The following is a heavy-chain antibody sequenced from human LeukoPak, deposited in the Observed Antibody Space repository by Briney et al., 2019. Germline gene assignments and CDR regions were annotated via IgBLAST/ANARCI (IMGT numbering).Heavy chain of an antibody. V-gene: IGHV3-30*18. CDR3: AKESAGYCSGGSCLGLDY. Sequence: PGGSLRLSCAASGFTFSSYGMHWVRQAPGKWLEWVAYLSYDGSNKYYADSVKGRFTISRDNSKNTLYLQMNSLRAEDTAVYYCAKESAGYCSGGSCLGLDYWGQGTLVTVSS. CDR2: LSYDGSNK. J-gene: IGHJ4*02. D-gene: IGHD2-15*01. CDR1: GFTFSSYG.